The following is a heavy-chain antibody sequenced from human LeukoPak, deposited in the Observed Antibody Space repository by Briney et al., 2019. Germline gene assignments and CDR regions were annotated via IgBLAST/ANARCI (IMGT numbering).Heavy chain of an antibody. D-gene: IGHD3-10*01. V-gene: IGHV3-23*01. CDR2: ISGSGGRT. CDR1: GFTFSVSA. Sequence: PGRSLRLSCAASGFTFSVSAMSWVRQAPGKGLEWVSAISGSGGRTYYADSVKGRFTISRDNSKNTLYLQMNSVRAEDTAVYYCAKESGSGSYAENWGQGTLVTVSS. CDR3: AKESGSGSYAEN. J-gene: IGHJ4*02.